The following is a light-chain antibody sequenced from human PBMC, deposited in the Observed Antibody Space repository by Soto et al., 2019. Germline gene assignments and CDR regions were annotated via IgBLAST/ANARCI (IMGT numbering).Light chain of an antibody. Sequence: EIVMTQSPATLSVSPGERATLSCRASQSVSSTYLAWYQQRPGQAPRLLIYTASSRATGIPDRFSGSGSGTDFTLTISSLQPDDFATYYCQQYNYYSRTFGQGTKVDIK. J-gene: IGKJ1*01. CDR3: QQYNYYSRT. V-gene: IGKV3D-15*01. CDR1: QSVSSTY. CDR2: TAS.